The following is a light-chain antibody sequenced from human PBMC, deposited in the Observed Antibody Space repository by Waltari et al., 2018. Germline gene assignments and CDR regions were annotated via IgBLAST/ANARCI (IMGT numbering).Light chain of an antibody. CDR2: GAS. CDR3: QLPMT. V-gene: IGKV3-15*01. CDR1: QSVSSN. Sequence: EIVMTQSPATLSVSPGERATLSCRVSQSVSSNLAWYQQKPGQAPRLLIYGASTRATGIPARFSGSGSGTEFTLTISSLQSEDFAVYYCQLPMTFGQGTKLEIK. J-gene: IGKJ2*01.